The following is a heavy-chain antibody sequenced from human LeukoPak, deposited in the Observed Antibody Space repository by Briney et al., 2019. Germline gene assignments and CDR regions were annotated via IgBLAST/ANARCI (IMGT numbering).Heavy chain of an antibody. CDR2: IIPIFGTA. CDR3: ARGAFYDSSGYLGGNFDY. CDR1: GGTFSSYA. V-gene: IGHV1-69*05. D-gene: IGHD3-22*01. J-gene: IGHJ4*02. Sequence: ASVKVSCKASGGTFSSYAISWVRQAPGQGLEWMGRIIPIFGTANYAQKFQGRVTITTDESTSTAYMELSSLRSEDTAVYYCARGAFYDSSGYLGGNFDYWGQGTLVIVSS.